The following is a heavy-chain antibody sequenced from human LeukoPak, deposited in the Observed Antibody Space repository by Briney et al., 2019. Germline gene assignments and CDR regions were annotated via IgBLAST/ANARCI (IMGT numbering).Heavy chain of an antibody. CDR3: ARFGRYCSGGSCYSEDI. Sequence: PSETLSLTCTVSGGSISSGGYYWSWIRQPPGKGLEWIGYIYHSGSTNYNPSLKSRVTISVDTSKNQFSLKLSSVTAADTAVYYCARFGRYCSGGSCYSEDIWGQGTMVTVSS. D-gene: IGHD2-15*01. CDR1: GGSISSGGYY. V-gene: IGHV4-61*08. J-gene: IGHJ3*02. CDR2: IYHSGST.